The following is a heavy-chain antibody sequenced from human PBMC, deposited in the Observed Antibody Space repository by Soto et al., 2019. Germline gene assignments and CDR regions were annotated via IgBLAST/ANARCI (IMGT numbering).Heavy chain of an antibody. CDR2: INHSGST. D-gene: IGHD2-15*01. V-gene: IGHV4-34*01. CDR3: AIGNDDRYCSGGSCRARAPWFDP. J-gene: IGHJ5*02. Sequence: QVQLQQWGAGLLKPSETLSLTCAVYGGSFSGYYWSWIRQPPGKGLEWIGEINHSGSTNYNPSLKSRVTITIDTSKSRFSRKLSSVTAADTAVYYSAIGNDDRYCSGGSCRARAPWFDPWGQGTLVTVSS. CDR1: GGSFSGYY.